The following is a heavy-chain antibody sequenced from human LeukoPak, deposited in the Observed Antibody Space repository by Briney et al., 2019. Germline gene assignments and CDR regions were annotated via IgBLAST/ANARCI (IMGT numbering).Heavy chain of an antibody. Sequence: GGSLRLSCAASGFTVSSNYMSWVRQAPGKGLEWVSVIYSGGSTYYADSVKGRFTISRDNSKNTLYLQMNSLRAEDTAVYYCARVATDFWSGYYIDYWGQGTLVTVSS. J-gene: IGHJ4*02. CDR2: IYSGGST. V-gene: IGHV3-66*02. D-gene: IGHD3-3*01. CDR3: ARVATDFWSGYYIDY. CDR1: GFTVSSNY.